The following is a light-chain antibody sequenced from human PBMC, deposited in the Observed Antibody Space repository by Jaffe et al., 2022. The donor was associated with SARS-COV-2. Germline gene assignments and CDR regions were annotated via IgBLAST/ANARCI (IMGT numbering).Light chain of an antibody. CDR1: QTVLHSSNNKNY. J-gene: IGKJ3*01. Sequence: DIVMTQSPDSLAVSLGERATINCKSSQTVLHSSNNKNYLAWYRQKPGQPPKLLIYWASTRESGVPDRFSGSGSGTDFTLTINSLQAEDVAVYYCQQYYSSPFTFGPGTKVDIK. CDR3: QQYYSSPFT. CDR2: WAS. V-gene: IGKV4-1*01.